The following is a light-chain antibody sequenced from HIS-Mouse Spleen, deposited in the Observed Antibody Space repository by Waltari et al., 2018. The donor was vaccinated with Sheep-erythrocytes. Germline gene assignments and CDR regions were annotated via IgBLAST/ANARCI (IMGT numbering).Light chain of an antibody. CDR3: SSYTSSSSYV. CDR1: SSDVGGYYY. V-gene: IGLV2-14*03. Sequence: QSALTQPASVSGSPGQSITTSCTGPSSDVGGYYYVSWYQQHPDKAPKLMIYDVSNRPSGVSNRFSGSKSGNTASLTISGLQAEDEADYYCSSYTSSSSYVFGTGNKVTVL. J-gene: IGLJ1*01. CDR2: DVS.